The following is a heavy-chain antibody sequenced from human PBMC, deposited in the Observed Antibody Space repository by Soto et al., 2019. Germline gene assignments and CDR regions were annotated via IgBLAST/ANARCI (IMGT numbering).Heavy chain of an antibody. Sequence: EVQLVESGGGLVKPGGSLRLSCAASGFTFSNAWMNWVRQAPGKGLEWVGRIKSKTDGGTTDYAAPVKGRFTISRDDSKHTLYLQMNSLKTEDTAVYYCTTDWGGLGWFDPWCQGTLVTVSS. CDR2: IKSKTDGGTT. J-gene: IGHJ5*02. D-gene: IGHD3-16*01. CDR1: GFTFSNAW. CDR3: TTDWGGLGWFDP. V-gene: IGHV3-15*07.